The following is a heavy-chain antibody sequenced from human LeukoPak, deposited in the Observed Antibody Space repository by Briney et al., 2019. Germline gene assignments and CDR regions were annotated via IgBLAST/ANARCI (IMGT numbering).Heavy chain of an antibody. J-gene: IGHJ3*02. Sequence: GGSLRLSCTPPGFTFSGYAMHWVRQAPGKGLGWVAVIWFDGSNTYYADSVKGRFTISRDSSKNTLYLQMNSLRAEDTAVYYCARGAQSGGYSGPFDIWGQGTMVTVSS. CDR1: GFTFSGYA. V-gene: IGHV3-33*01. D-gene: IGHD1-26*01. CDR3: ARGAQSGGYSGPFDI. CDR2: IWFDGSNT.